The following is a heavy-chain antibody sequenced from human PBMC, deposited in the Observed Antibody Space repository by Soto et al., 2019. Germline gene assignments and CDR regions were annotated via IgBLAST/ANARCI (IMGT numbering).Heavy chain of an antibody. CDR2: ISAYNGNT. D-gene: IGHD3-22*01. CDR1: GYTFTSYG. Sequence: ASVKVSCKASGYTFTSYGISWVRQAPGQGLDWMGWISAYNGNTNYAQKLQGRVTMTTDTSTSTAYMELRSLRFDDTAVYFCARDVTMNLVGWFDPWGQGTLVTVSS. V-gene: IGHV1-18*01. CDR3: ARDVTMNLVGWFDP. J-gene: IGHJ5*02.